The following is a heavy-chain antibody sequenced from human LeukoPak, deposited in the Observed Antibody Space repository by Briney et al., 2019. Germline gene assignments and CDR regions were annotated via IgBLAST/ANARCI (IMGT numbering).Heavy chain of an antibody. CDR1: GGTFRRFA. V-gene: IGHV1-69*05. CDR2: IIPIFGTA. J-gene: IGHJ3*02. CDR3: ARDPIVVVTNDAFDI. D-gene: IGHD2-21*02. Sequence: SVKVSCKASGGTFRRFAMSWVRQAPGQGLEWMGGIIPIFGTANYAQKFQGRVTMTRDTSTSTVYMELSSLRSEDTAVYYCARDPIVVVTNDAFDIWGQGTMVTVSS.